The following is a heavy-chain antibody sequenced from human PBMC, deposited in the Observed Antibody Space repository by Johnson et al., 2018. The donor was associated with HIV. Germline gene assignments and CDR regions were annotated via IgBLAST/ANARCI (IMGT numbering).Heavy chain of an antibody. Sequence: EVQVVESGGGLVQPGRSLRLSCAASGFTFEDYALHWVRQAPGKGLEWVSGITWNSGRIAYADSVKGRFTISRDNAKNSLYLQMNSLRAEDTAVYYCARVGGYAFDIWGQGTMVTVSS. J-gene: IGHJ3*02. CDR2: ITWNSGRI. V-gene: IGHV3-9*01. CDR3: ARVGGYAFDI. D-gene: IGHD3-16*01. CDR1: GFTFEDYA.